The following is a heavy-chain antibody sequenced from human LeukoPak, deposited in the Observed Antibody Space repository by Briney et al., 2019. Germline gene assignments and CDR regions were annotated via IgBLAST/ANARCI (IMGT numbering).Heavy chain of an antibody. CDR3: SRRGFGLPCDY. V-gene: IGHV1-8*01. CDR1: GYTFTSYY. J-gene: IGHJ4*02. D-gene: IGHD3/OR15-3a*01. Sequence: GASVKVYYKASGYTFTSYYINSVRPTTGHRLDWMGWMNPNSGNTGYAQKFQGRVTMTRKTDISTRYLELRSLRSDDTAGYYCSRRGFGLPCDYWGQGTLVTVST. CDR2: MNPNSGNT.